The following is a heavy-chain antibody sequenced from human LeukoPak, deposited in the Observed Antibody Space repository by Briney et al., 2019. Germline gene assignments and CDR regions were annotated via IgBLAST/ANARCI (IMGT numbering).Heavy chain of an antibody. J-gene: IGHJ6*02. CDR2: ISSSSSTI. CDR3: AREWGQWLALSYYGMDV. CDR1: GFTFSSYS. Sequence: GGSLRLSCAASGFTFSSYSMNWVRQAPGKGLEWVSYISSSSSTIYYADSVKGRFTIFRDNAKNSLYLQMNSLRAEDTAVYYCAREWGQWLALSYYGMDVWGQGTTVTVSS. D-gene: IGHD6-19*01. V-gene: IGHV3-48*01.